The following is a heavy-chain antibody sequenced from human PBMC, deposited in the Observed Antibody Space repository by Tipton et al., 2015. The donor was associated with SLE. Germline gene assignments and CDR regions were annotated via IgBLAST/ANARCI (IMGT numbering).Heavy chain of an antibody. CDR2: MFDTGST. J-gene: IGHJ6*02. CDR1: GDSISSYY. V-gene: IGHV4-59*01. D-gene: IGHD6-25*01. Sequence: TLSFTCTVSGDSISSYYLTWIRQPPGRRLEWIAYMFDTGSTKYNPSLQSRVTISLDTSKNQFSLNLRSVTAADTAVYYCARGPALYYGLDVWGQGTTVTVSS. CDR3: ARGPALYYGLDV.